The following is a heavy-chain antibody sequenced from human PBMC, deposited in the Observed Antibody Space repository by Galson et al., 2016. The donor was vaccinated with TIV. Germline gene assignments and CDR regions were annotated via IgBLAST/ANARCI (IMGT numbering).Heavy chain of an antibody. CDR3: ARGDFGDYRDFFHY. D-gene: IGHD4-17*01. J-gene: IGHJ4*02. Sequence: SLRLSCAASNFDFRNYGMHWVRQAPGKGLEWVALIWYDGGNKYYVDSVKGRFTISRDNSKNILYLPMNSLRPEDTAVYYCARGDFGDYRDFFHYWGQGTLVTVSS. CDR2: IWYDGGNK. V-gene: IGHV3-33*01. CDR1: NFDFRNYG.